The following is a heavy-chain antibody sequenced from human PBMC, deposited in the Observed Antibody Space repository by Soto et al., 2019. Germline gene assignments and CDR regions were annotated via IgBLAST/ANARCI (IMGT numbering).Heavy chain of an antibody. CDR1: GGSVSSGSYY. V-gene: IGHV4-61*01. CDR2: IYYSGST. D-gene: IGHD5-18*01. Sequence: SETLSLTCTVSGGSVSSGSYYWSWIRQPPGKGLEWIGYIYYSGSTNYNPSLKSRVTISVDTSKNQFSLKLSSVTAADTAVYYCAREGVDTANYGMDVWGQGTTVTVS. J-gene: IGHJ6*02. CDR3: AREGVDTANYGMDV.